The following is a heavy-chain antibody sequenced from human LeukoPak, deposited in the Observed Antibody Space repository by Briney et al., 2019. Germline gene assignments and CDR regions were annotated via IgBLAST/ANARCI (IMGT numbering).Heavy chain of an antibody. CDR3: ARADTAMITPDFDF. V-gene: IGHV3-66*01. D-gene: IGHD5-18*01. Sequence: PGGSLRLSCAASGFTVSSNYMSWVRQAPGKGLEWVSVIYSGDITYYADSVKGRFTISRDNAKHSLYLQMNSLRDEVTAVYYCARADTAMITPDFDFWGQGTLVTVSS. CDR2: IYSGDIT. CDR1: GFTVSSNY. J-gene: IGHJ4*02.